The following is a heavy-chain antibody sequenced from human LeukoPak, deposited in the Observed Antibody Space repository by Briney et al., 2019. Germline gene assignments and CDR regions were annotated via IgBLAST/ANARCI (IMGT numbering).Heavy chain of an antibody. D-gene: IGHD3-10*01. J-gene: IGHJ6*03. CDR2: INWSGGET. Sequence: GGSLRLSCAASGFTFYDYGMSWVRQAPGKGLERVSGINWSGGETDYADSVKGGFIISRDNAKNSLYLQMSALTVDDTAVYYCVRHERGVYYYYYIDVWGKGTTVIVSS. CDR3: VRHERGVYYYYYIDV. V-gene: IGHV3-20*04. CDR1: GFTFYDYG.